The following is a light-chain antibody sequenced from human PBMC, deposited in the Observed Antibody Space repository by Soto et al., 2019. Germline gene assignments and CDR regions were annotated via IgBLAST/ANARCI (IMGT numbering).Light chain of an antibody. J-gene: IGKJ5*01. CDR1: QSVSSN. CDR2: GAS. CDR3: QQRSNWPAN. V-gene: IGKV3-15*01. Sequence: EIVMTQSPATLSVSPGERATLSCRASQSVSSNLAWYQQKPGQAPTLLIYGASARATGIPARFSGSGSGTEFTLTISSLQSEDFAVYYCQQRSNWPANFGQGTRLEIK.